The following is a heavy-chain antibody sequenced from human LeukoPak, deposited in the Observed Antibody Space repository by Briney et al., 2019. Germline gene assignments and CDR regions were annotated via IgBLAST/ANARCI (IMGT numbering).Heavy chain of an antibody. CDR2: IKQDGSEK. V-gene: IGHV3-7*05. Sequence: GGSLRLSCAASGFTFSGYWMSWVRQAPGKGLEWVANIKQDGSEKYYVDSVKGRFTISRDNAKDSLYLQMNSLRAVDTAVYYCARDSPAGRTYFDYWGQGTLVTVSS. CDR1: GFTFSGYW. CDR3: ARDSPAGRTYFDY. J-gene: IGHJ4*02. D-gene: IGHD1-1*01.